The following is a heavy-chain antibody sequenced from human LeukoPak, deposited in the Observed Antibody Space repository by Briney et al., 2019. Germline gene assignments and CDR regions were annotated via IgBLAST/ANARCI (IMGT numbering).Heavy chain of an antibody. D-gene: IGHD5-18*01. V-gene: IGHV6-1*01. CDR3: ARGGQGDGYSADEAFDI. Sequence: SQTLSLTCAIFGDSISSNSSWNWIRQSPSRGLEWLGRTHYRSKWYNDYVVSVKSRININPDTSKNQFSLQLNSVTPDDTALYYCARGGQGDGYSADEAFDIWGQGTMVTVS. CDR1: GDSISSNSS. J-gene: IGHJ3*02. CDR2: THYRSKWYN.